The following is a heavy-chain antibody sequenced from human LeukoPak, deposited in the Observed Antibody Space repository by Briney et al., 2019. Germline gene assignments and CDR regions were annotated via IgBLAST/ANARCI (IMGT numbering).Heavy chain of an antibody. V-gene: IGHV3-21*01. D-gene: IGHD3-22*01. CDR1: GFTFDDYG. CDR2: ISSSSSYI. CDR3: ARDLTPDYYDSSGDY. J-gene: IGHJ4*02. Sequence: GGSLRLSCAASGFTFDDYGMSWVRQAPGKGLEWVSSISSSSSYIYYADSVKGRFTISRDNAKNSLYLQMNSLRAEDTAVYYCARDLTPDYYDSSGDYWGQGTLVTVSS.